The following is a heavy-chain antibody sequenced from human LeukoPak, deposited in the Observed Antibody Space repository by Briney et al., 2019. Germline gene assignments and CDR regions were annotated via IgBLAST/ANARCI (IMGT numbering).Heavy chain of an antibody. V-gene: IGHV4-31*03. D-gene: IGHD6-13*01. CDR3: ATTSAAAGPDYFDY. CDR2: IYYSGST. Sequence: SETLSLTCTVSGSSISSGGYYWSWIRQHPGKGLEWIGYIYYSGSTYYNPSLKSRVTISVDTSKNQFSLKLSSVTAADTAVYYCATTSAAAGPDYFDYWGQGTLVTVSS. CDR1: GSSISSGGYY. J-gene: IGHJ4*02.